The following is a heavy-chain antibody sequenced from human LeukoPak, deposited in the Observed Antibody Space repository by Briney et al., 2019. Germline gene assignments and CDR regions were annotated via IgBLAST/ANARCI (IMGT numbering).Heavy chain of an antibody. Sequence: GGSLRLSCTASGFTFGDYAMSWVRQAPGKGLEWVSAISGSGGSTYYADSVKGRFTISRDNSKNTMYLQMNSLRAEDTAVYYCAKRTTAGYSSGWTLNYYYMDVWGKGTTVTVSS. CDR2: ISGSGGST. V-gene: IGHV3-23*01. D-gene: IGHD6-19*01. CDR1: GFTFGDYA. CDR3: AKRTTAGYSSGWTLNYYYMDV. J-gene: IGHJ6*03.